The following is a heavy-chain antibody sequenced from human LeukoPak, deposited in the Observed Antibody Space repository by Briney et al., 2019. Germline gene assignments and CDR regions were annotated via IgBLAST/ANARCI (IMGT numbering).Heavy chain of an antibody. CDR3: AKYSGYDLDYFDY. J-gene: IGHJ4*02. D-gene: IGHD5-12*01. CDR2: ISGSGGST. V-gene: IGHV3-23*01. Sequence: VGSLRLSCASSGFTFSSYAMSWVRQAPGKGLDWVSAISGSGGSTYYADSVKGRFTISRDNSKNTLYLQMNSLRAEDTAVYHCAKYSGYDLDYFDYWGQGTLVTVSS. CDR1: GFTFSSYA.